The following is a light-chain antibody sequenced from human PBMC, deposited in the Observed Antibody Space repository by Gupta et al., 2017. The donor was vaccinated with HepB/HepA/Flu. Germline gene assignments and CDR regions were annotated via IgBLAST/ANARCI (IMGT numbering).Light chain of an antibody. Sequence: QSVLTQPPSASGTPGQRVTISCSGSASNIGRHYVYWYQQQIPGTAPKLLIYRNDQRPSGVPDRFSGSESGTSASLHISGLRSDDEADYYCAAWDDNLRTPLFGGGTRLTVL. V-gene: IGLV1-47*01. J-gene: IGLJ3*02. CDR3: AAWDDNLRTPL. CDR1: ASNIGRHY. CDR2: RND.